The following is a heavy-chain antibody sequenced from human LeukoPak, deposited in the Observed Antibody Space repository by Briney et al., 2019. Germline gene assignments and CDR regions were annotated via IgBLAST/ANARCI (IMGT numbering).Heavy chain of an antibody. J-gene: IGHJ3*02. CDR2: IYYTGTT. CDR1: GGSISSSY. D-gene: IGHD3-22*01. V-gene: IGHV4-59*12. Sequence: PSETLSLTCTVSGGSISSSYWSWIRQPPGKGLEWIGYIYYTGTTNYNPSLKSRVTISVDTSKNQFSLKLSSVTAADTAVYYCARDRYYYDSSGYERDAFDIWGQGTMVTVSS. CDR3: ARDRYYYDSSGYERDAFDI.